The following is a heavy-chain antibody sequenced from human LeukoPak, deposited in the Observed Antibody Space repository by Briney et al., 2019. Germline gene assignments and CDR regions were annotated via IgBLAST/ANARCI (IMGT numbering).Heavy chain of an antibody. CDR3: ARDDGYSSSWYQSYYYYYMDV. Sequence: PGGSLRLSCAASGFTFSSYSMNWVRQAPGKGLEWVSSISSSSSYIYYADSVKGRFTISRDNAKNSLYLQMNSLRAEDTAVYYCARDDGYSSSWYQSYYYYYMDVWGKGTTVTVSS. J-gene: IGHJ6*03. CDR1: GFTFSSYS. V-gene: IGHV3-21*01. D-gene: IGHD6-13*01. CDR2: ISSSSSYI.